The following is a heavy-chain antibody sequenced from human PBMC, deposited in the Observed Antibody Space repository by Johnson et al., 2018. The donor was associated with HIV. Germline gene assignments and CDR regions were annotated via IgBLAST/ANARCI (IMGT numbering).Heavy chain of an antibody. Sequence: QVQLVESGGTLVQPGGSLRLSCAASGFTFSSYGMHWVRQAPGKGLEWVAVISYDGSNKYYADSVKGRFTISRDNSKNTLYLQMNSLRAEDTAVYYCARGSYNFWSGEREAFDIWGQGTMVTVSS. D-gene: IGHD3-3*01. J-gene: IGHJ3*02. CDR3: ARGSYNFWSGEREAFDI. V-gene: IGHV3-30*19. CDR2: ISYDGSNK. CDR1: GFTFSSYG.